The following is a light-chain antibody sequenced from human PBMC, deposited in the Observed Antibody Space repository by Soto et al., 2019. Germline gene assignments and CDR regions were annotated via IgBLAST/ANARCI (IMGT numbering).Light chain of an antibody. Sequence: QSVLTQPPSASGTPGQRVTISCSGSSSNIGSNTVNWYQQLPGTASKLLIYSNNQRPSGVPDRFSGSKSGTSASLAISGLQSEDEADYYCAAWAASLNGVVFGGGTKLTVL. CDR2: SNN. CDR3: AAWAASLNGVV. V-gene: IGLV1-44*01. J-gene: IGLJ2*01. CDR1: SSNIGSNT.